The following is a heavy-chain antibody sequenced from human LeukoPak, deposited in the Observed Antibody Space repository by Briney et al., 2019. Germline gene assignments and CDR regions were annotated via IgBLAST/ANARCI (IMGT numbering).Heavy chain of an antibody. D-gene: IGHD4-17*01. CDR3: ARTPTTVTTDWFDP. V-gene: IGHV4-30-4*07. Sequence: PSETLSLTCAVSGGSISSGGYSWSWIRQPPGKGLEWIGYIYYSGSTYYNPSLKSRVTISVDTSKNQFSLKLSSVTAADTAVYYCARTPTTVTTDWFDPWGQGTLVTVSS. J-gene: IGHJ5*02. CDR1: GGSISSGGYS. CDR2: IYYSGST.